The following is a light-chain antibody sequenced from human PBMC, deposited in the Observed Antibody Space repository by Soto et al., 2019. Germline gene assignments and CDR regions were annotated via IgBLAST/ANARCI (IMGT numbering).Light chain of an antibody. Sequence: QSVLTQPASVSGFLGQSITISCTGANTDLSNYDSVSWYQQRPGNAPKLILFEVTKRPSGISSRFSGSKSGTAASLTISPLRADAGSFYHCAPFSATNSWLFGGGSKV. V-gene: IGLV2-14*01. CDR3: APFSATNSWL. CDR1: NTDLSNYDS. CDR2: EVT. J-gene: IGLJ6*01.